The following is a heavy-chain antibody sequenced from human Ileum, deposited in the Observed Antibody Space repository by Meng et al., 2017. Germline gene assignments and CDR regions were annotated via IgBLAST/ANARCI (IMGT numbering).Heavy chain of an antibody. V-gene: IGHV3-74*01. CDR1: GFTFSSYW. CDR3: ARDKPHNWFDP. J-gene: IGHJ5*02. CDR2: INTDGSDT. Sequence: GGSGDGLVQPGGCLDLSCAAFGFTFSSYWMHWVRQAPGKGLVWVARINTDGSDTRYADSVKGRFTISRDNAQNMVYLQMNSLRAEDTAVYYCARDKPHNWFDPWGQGSLVTVSS.